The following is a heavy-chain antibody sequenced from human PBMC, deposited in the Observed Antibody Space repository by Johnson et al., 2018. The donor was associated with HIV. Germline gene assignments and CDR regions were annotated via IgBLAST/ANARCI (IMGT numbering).Heavy chain of an antibody. J-gene: IGHJ3*02. Sequence: HVQLVESGGGVVQPGGSLRLSCVASGFTFSRFGMHWVRQAPGKGLEWVAFIRYDGSDKYYADSLKGRFTVSRDNSKNTLYLQMNSLTADDTAVYYCARDQAYSSSWEGVFDIWGQGTRVIVSS. CDR1: GFTFSRFG. CDR2: IRYDGSDK. D-gene: IGHD6-13*01. V-gene: IGHV3-30*02. CDR3: ARDQAYSSSWEGVFDI.